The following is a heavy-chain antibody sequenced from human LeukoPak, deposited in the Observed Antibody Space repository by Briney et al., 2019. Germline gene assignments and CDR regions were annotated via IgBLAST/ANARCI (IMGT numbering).Heavy chain of an antibody. CDR2: IYPGDSDT. CDR3: ARSAPRWFGELLPLDY. V-gene: IGHV5-51*01. CDR1: GYSFTSYW. J-gene: IGHJ4*02. D-gene: IGHD3-10*01. Sequence: GESLKISCKGSGYSFTSYWIGWVRQMPGKGLEWMGIIYPGDSDTRYSPSFQGQVTISADKSISTAYLQWSSLKASDTAMYYCARSAPRWFGELLPLDYWGQGTLVTVSS.